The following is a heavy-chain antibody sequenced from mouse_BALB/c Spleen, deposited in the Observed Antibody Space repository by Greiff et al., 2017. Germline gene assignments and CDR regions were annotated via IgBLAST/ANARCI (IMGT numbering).Heavy chain of an antibody. V-gene: IGHV1-74*01. J-gene: IGHJ1*01. CDR3: ARSGGSSYWYFDV. CDR2: IDPSNSET. CDR1: GYTFTSYW. D-gene: IGHD1-1*01. Sequence: VQLQQPGAELVKPGASVKLSCKASGYTFTSYWMHWVKQRPGQGLEWIGMIDPSNSETRLNQKFKDKATLNVDKSSNTAYMQLSSLTSEDSAVYYCARSGGSSYWYFDVWGAGTTVTVSS.